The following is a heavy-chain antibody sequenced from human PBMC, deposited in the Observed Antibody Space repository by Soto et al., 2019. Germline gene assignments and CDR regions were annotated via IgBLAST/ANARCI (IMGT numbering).Heavy chain of an antibody. D-gene: IGHD6-19*01. Sequence: QVPQVQSGAEVKKPGSSVKISCQASGGTFSTSTISWVRQAPGQGLEWMGRTIPIVDRAIYAQNFQGRVTMTADKSTNTVYMEMFSLRSDDTAVYYCARAVAGTSILDSWGQGTLVTVSS. V-gene: IGHV1-69*08. J-gene: IGHJ4*02. CDR2: TIPIVDRA. CDR1: GGTFSTST. CDR3: ARAVAGTSILDS.